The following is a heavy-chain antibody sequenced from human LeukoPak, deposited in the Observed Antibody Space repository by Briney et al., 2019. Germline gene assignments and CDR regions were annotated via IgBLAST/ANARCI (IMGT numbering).Heavy chain of an antibody. CDR2: MNPNSGNT. CDR3: ARGREWWLYYFDY. D-gene: IGHD2-15*01. J-gene: IGHJ4*02. V-gene: IGHV1-8*01. Sequence: ASVKVSCKASGYTFTSYDINWVRQATGQGLEWMGWMNPNSGNTGYAQKFQGRVTITADESTSTAYMELSSLRSEDTAVYYCARGREWWLYYFDYWGQGTLVTVSS. CDR1: GYTFTSYD.